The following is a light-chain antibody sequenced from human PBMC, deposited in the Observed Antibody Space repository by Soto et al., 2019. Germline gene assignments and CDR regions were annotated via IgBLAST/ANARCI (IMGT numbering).Light chain of an antibody. J-gene: IGKJ2*01. CDR2: GAS. Sequence: EMVLTQSPGTLSLSPGERATLSCRASQSVSSSYLAWYQQEPGQAPRLLIYGASSRATGIPDRFSGSGSGTDFTLTISRLEPEDFAVYYCQHYGSSLYTFGQGTKVDIK. V-gene: IGKV3-20*01. CDR3: QHYGSSLYT. CDR1: QSVSSSY.